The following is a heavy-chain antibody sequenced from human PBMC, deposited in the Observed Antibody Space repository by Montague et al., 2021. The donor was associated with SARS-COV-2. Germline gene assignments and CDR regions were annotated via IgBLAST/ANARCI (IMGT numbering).Heavy chain of an antibody. V-gene: IGHV4-59*01. D-gene: IGHD2-15*01. Sequence: SETLSLTCTVSGDSMSGYYWSWVRQAPGTGLEWIGYIFYSGSTSYNPSLNSRVTISIDTSKKQFSLKLTYVTAADTAVYFCAREGGTKSSHWWGAFDSWGHGTLVTVSS. CDR2: IFYSGST. CDR3: AREGGTKSSHWWGAFDS. J-gene: IGHJ5*01. CDR1: GDSMSGYY.